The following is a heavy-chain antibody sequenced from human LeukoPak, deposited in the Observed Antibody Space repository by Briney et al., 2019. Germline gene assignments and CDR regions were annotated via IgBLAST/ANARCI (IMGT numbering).Heavy chain of an antibody. J-gene: IGHJ6*03. CDR2: ISYDGSSK. V-gene: IGHV3-30*01. CDR1: GFTFSSYA. CDR3: ATDPTGVRGAAYYYYYMDV. Sequence: HPGRSLRLSCAASGFTFSSYAMHWVRQAPGKGLEWVAVISYDGSSKYYADSVKGRSTISRDNSKNTLYLQMNSLRAEDTAVYYCATDPTGVRGAAYYYYYMDVWGKGTTVTVSS. D-gene: IGHD3-10*01.